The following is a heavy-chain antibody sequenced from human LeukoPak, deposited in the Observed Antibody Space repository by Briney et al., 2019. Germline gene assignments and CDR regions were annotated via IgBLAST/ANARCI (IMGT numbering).Heavy chain of an antibody. D-gene: IGHD5-18*01. J-gene: IGHJ4*02. V-gene: IGHV3-30*18. CDR2: ILYDGSNK. Sequence: GGSLRLSCAASGFSYSSYGFHRVRQAPGKGLEWAAVILYDGSNKYYADSVKGRFTISRDNSKNTLYLQMNSLRAEDTAVYYCAKDDGYSYGKFDYWGQGTLVTVSS. CDR3: AKDDGYSYGKFDY. CDR1: GFSYSSYG.